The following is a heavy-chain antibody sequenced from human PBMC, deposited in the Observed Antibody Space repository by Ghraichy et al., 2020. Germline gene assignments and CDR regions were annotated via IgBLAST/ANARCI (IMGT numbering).Heavy chain of an antibody. CDR2: IYFSGSA. CDR1: GDSISSGDFY. CDR3: ARAPPRSSYYYGSGRFINWFDP. V-gene: IGHV4-30-4*01. Sequence: SLNISCTVSGDSISSGDFYWSWIRQSPGGGLEWIGYIYFSGSAYYNPSLKSRLIISQDTSKNQFSLQLNSVTAADTAVYYCARAPPRSSYYYGSGRFINWFDPWGQGTLVTVSS. D-gene: IGHD3-10*01. J-gene: IGHJ5*02.